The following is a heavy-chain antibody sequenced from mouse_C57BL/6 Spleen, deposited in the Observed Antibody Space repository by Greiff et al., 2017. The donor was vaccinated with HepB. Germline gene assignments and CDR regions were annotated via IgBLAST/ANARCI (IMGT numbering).Heavy chain of an antibody. V-gene: IGHV1-15*01. J-gene: IGHJ4*01. CDR3: TRGQLSAMDY. CDR2: IDPETGGT. CDR1: GYTITDYE. Sequence: QVQLQQSGAELVRPGASVTLSCKASGYTITDYEMHWVKQTPGHGLEWIGGIDPETGGTAYNQKFKGKAILTADKSSSTAYMELRSLTSEDSAVYYSTRGQLSAMDYWGQGTSVTVSS. D-gene: IGHD3-2*02.